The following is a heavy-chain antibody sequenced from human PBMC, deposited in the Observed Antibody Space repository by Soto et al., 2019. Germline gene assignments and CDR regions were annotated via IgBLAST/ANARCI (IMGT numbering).Heavy chain of an antibody. J-gene: IGHJ5*02. CDR2: INAGNGNT. D-gene: IGHD2-2*01. V-gene: IGHV1-3*01. Sequence: ASVKVSCKASGYTFTSYAIHWVRQAPGQRLEWMGWINAGNGNTKYSQKFQGRVTITRDTSASTAYMELSSLRSEDTAVYYCARDAPALGYCSSTSCYVNWFDPWGQGTLVTVSS. CDR1: GYTFTSYA. CDR3: ARDAPALGYCSSTSCYVNWFDP.